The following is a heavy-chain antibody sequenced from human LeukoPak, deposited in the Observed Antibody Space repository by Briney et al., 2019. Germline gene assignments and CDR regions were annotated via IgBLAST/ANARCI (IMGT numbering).Heavy chain of an antibody. J-gene: IGHJ4*02. V-gene: IGHV3-73*01. CDR2: IRDKANSYAT. CDR1: GFTFSGTS. Sequence: GGSLRLSCAVSGFTFSGTSIHWVRQAPGKGLEWIGRIRDKANSYATAYAASLKGRFTISRDDSKNTAYLQMNSLKTEDTAVYYCANSRWTPFWGQGTLVTVSS. CDR3: ANSRWTPF. D-gene: IGHD4-23*01.